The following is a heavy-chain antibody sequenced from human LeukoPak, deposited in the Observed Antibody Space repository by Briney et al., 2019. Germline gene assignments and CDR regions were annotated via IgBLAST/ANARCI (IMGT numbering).Heavy chain of an antibody. D-gene: IGHD3-10*01. J-gene: IGHJ4*02. CDR3: VRAKIQLWFGEL. V-gene: IGHV3-21*01. Sequence: PGGSLRLSCAASGLTFSSYSMNWVRQAPGKGLEWVSSIRSSSSYIYYADSVKGRFTISRDNAESSLYLQMNSLRAEDTAVYYCVRAKIQLWFGELWGQGTLVTVSS. CDR1: GLTFSSYS. CDR2: IRSSSSYI.